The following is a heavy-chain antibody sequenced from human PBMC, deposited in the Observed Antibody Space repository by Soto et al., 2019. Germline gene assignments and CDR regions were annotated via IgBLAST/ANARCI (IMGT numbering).Heavy chain of an antibody. D-gene: IGHD4-17*01. CDR3: ARRLTTIPFVEWYFDL. V-gene: IGHV4-39*01. Sequence: QLQLQESGPGLVKPSETLSLTCTVSGGSISSSSYYWGWIRQPPGKGLEWIGSIYYSGNTYYNPSLNSRVTRSVDTSKIQVSLRLTSVPAADTAVYYCARRLTTIPFVEWYFDLWGRGTLVTVSS. CDR1: GGSISSSSYY. J-gene: IGHJ2*01. CDR2: IYYSGNT.